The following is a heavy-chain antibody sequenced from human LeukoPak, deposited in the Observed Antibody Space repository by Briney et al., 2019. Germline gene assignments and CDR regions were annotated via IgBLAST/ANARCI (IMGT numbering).Heavy chain of an antibody. D-gene: IGHD3-10*02. CDR2: ISAYNGNT. J-gene: IGHJ3*02. CDR1: GYTFTSYG. CDR3: ATKYVVLDAFDI. V-gene: IGHV1-18*01. Sequence: ASVKVSCKASGYTFTSYGISWVRQAPGQGLEWMGWISAYNGNTNYAQKLQGRVTMTTDTSTSTAYMELRSLRSEDTAVYFCATKYVVLDAFDIWGQGTLVTVSS.